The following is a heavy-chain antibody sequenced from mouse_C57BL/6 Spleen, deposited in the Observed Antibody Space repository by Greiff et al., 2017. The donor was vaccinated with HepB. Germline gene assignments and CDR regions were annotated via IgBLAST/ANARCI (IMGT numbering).Heavy chain of an antibody. CDR3: ARQYYYGSDY. CDR1: GFTFSSYT. J-gene: IGHJ2*01. Sequence: EVNVVESGGGLVKPGGSLKLSCAASGFTFSSYTMSWVRQTPEKRLEWVATISGGGGNTYYPDSVKGRFTISRDNAKNTLYLQMSSLRSEDTALYYCARQYYYGSDYWGQGTTLTVSS. CDR2: ISGGGGNT. V-gene: IGHV5-9*01. D-gene: IGHD1-1*01.